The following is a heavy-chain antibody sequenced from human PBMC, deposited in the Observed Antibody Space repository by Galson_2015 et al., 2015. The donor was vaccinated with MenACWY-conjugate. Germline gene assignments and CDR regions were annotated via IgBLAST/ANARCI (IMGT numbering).Heavy chain of an antibody. CDR3: AKGAPGGTVGYWVFDL. Sequence: SLRLSCEASGFTFSGHAMSWVRQSPGKGLEWVSGISAGGDTTDYADSVKGRFTISRDTSRETLYMQMSSLRPEDTALSYCAKGAPGGTVGYWVFDLWGRGTLVTVSS. D-gene: IGHD1-7*01. CDR1: GFTFSGHA. V-gene: IGHV3-23*01. J-gene: IGHJ2*01. CDR2: ISAGGDTT.